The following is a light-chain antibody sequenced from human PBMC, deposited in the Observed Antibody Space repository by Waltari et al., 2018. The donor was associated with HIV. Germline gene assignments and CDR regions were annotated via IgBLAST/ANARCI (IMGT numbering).Light chain of an antibody. CDR3: EQIYTFPLFT. CDR1: QGISSA. CDR2: SAT. J-gene: IGKJ3*01. Sequence: AFHLTQSPSSLSASVGDRVTISCRASQGISSALAWYQQKPGEPPKLLIYSATSLQPGVPSRFSGSGSGTDFALTISSLQSEDFATYYCEQIYTFPLFTFGPGTKVDIK. V-gene: IGKV1-13*02.